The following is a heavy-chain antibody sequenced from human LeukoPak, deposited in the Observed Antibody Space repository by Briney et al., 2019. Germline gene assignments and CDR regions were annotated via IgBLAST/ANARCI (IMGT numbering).Heavy chain of an antibody. Sequence: GGSLRLSCAASGFTFNNYNMNWVRQAPGKGLEWISDITSSSTTIYYADSVKGRFTISRDNAKNSLYLQMNSLRAEDTAVYYCARDGXWQQHFDYWGQGTLVTVSS. V-gene: IGHV3-48*01. J-gene: IGHJ4*02. CDR1: GFTFNNYN. D-gene: IGHD5-24*01. CDR3: ARDGXWQQHFDY. CDR2: ITSSSTTI.